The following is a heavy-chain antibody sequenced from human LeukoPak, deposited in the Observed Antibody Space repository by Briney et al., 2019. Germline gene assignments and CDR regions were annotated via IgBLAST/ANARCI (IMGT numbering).Heavy chain of an antibody. J-gene: IGHJ6*02. CDR3: AKGPNYYGSGSYSTDGMDV. D-gene: IGHD3-10*01. CDR2: IRYDGSNK. CDR1: GFTFSSYG. V-gene: IGHV3-30*02. Sequence: GGSLRLSCAASGFTFSSYGMHWVRQAPGKGLEWVAFIRYDGSNKYYADSVKGRFTISRDNSKNTLYLQMNSLRAEDTAVYYCAKGPNYYGSGSYSTDGMDVWGQGTTVTVSS.